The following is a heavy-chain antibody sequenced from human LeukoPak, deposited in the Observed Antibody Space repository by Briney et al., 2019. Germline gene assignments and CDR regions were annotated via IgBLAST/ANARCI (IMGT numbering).Heavy chain of an antibody. CDR1: GHTFTGYY. CDR3: ARVRIGYCSSTSCPNWFDP. Sequence: ASVKVSCKASGHTFTGYYMHWVRQAPGQGLEWMGWINPNSGGTNYAQKFQGRVTMTRDTSISTAYMELSRLRSDDTAVYYCARVRIGYCSSTSCPNWFDPWGQGTLVTVSS. V-gene: IGHV1-2*02. J-gene: IGHJ5*02. CDR2: INPNSGGT. D-gene: IGHD2-2*01.